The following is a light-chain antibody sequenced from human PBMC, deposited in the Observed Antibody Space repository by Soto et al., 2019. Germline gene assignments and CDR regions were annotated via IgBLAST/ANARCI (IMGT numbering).Light chain of an antibody. V-gene: IGKV1-39*01. J-gene: IGKJ5*01. CDR1: QSINIY. CDR3: QQSHTTPYT. CDR2: AAS. Sequence: DIQMTQSPSSLSASVGDRVAITCRASQSINIYLNWYQQKQERAPKLLIYAASNLQSGVPSRYSGNRGGTHFTLTISGLLPDDFATYHCQQSHTTPYTFGQGTRLEIK.